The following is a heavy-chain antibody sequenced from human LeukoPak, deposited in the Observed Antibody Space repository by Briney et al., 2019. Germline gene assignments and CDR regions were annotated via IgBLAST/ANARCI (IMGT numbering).Heavy chain of an antibody. Sequence: GGSLRLSCAASGFTFSSYGVSWVRQAPGKGLDWVAVILEDGTIQHYADSVKGRFTISRDNSRNTVFLQMNSLRGEDTAIYYCARVQGGGFRTADFWGQGTVVTVSS. J-gene: IGHJ4*02. CDR2: ILEDGTIQ. CDR1: GFTFSSYG. D-gene: IGHD3-10*01. V-gene: IGHV3-30*03. CDR3: ARVQGGGFRTADF.